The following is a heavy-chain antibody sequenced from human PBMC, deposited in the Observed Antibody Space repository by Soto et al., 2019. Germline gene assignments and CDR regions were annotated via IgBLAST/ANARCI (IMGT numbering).Heavy chain of an antibody. CDR1: GFTVSSNY. J-gene: IGHJ4*02. V-gene: IGHV3-53*01. Sequence: GGSLRLSCAASGFTVSSNYMSWVRQPPGKGLEWVSVIYSGGSTYYADSVKGRFTISRDNSKNTLYLQMNSLRAEDTAVYHCARDITFDYWGQGTLVTVSS. D-gene: IGHD1-20*01. CDR3: ARDITFDY. CDR2: IYSGGST.